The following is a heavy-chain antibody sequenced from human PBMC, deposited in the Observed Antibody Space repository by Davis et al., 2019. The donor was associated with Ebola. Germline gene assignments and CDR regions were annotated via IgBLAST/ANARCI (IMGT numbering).Heavy chain of an antibody. J-gene: IGHJ6*02. CDR1: GGSISSYY. CDR3: TRESPGCSSTSCYSYGMDV. V-gene: IGHV4-59*12. CDR2: IYYSGST. D-gene: IGHD2-2*02. Sequence: SETLSLTCTVSGGSISSYYWSWIRQPPGKGLEWIGYIYYSGSTNYNPSLKSRVTISVDTSKNQFSLKLSSVTAADTAVYYCTRESPGCSSTSCYSYGMDVWGQGTTVTVSS.